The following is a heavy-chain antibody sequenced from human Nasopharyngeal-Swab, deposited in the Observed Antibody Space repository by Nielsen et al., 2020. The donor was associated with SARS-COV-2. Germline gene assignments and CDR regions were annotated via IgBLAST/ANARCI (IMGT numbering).Heavy chain of an antibody. D-gene: IGHD2-15*01. V-gene: IGHV4-4*02. CDR3: ARGRRDIVVVVAAKTYYFDY. CDR2: IYHSGST. J-gene: IGHJ4*02. Sequence: VRQAPGKGLEWIGEIYHSGSTNYNPSLKSRVTISVDKSKNQFSLKLSSVTAADTAVYYCARGRRDIVVVVAAKTYYFDYWGQGTLVPSPQ.